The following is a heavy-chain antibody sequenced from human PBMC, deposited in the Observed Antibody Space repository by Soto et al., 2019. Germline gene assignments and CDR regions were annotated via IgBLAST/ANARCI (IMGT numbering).Heavy chain of an antibody. CDR2: IIPILGKA. J-gene: IGHJ2*01. Sequence: QVQLVQSGAEVKKPGSSVKVSCKASGGTFSSYTISWVRQAPGQGREWMGRIIPILGKANYAQKCQGRVTITADKSTSTAYMELSSLRSEDTAVYYCARGGVDCSSTSCYYWYFDLWGRGTLVTVSS. CDR1: GGTFSSYT. D-gene: IGHD2-2*01. CDR3: ARGGVDCSSTSCYYWYFDL. V-gene: IGHV1-69*08.